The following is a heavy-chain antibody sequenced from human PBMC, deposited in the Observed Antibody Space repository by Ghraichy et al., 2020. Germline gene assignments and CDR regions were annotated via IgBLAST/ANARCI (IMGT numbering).Heavy chain of an antibody. V-gene: IGHV4-39*01. CDR1: GDSITTNSYY. CDR3: VRQGRAGVAVTGFAVDV. CDR2: VYHSGTT. Sequence: SETLSLTCSVSGDSITTNSYYWGWIRQPPGKGLEWIGFVYHSGTTFYSPSLRSRVNISVDTSQNQFSLRLTSVTAADAAVYYCVRQGRAGVAVTGFAVDVWGQGTTVTVSS. D-gene: IGHD6-19*01. J-gene: IGHJ6*02.